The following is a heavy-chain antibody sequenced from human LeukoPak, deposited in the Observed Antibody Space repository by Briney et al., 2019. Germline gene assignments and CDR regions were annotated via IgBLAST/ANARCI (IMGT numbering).Heavy chain of an antibody. Sequence: TLSLTCTVSGGSISSGSYYWSWIRQPAGKGLEWIGRIYTSGSTNYNPSLKSRVTISVDTSKNQFSLKLSSVTAADTAVYYCARDPTHGDWFDSWGQGTLVTVSS. J-gene: IGHJ5*01. V-gene: IGHV4-61*02. CDR1: GGSISSGSYY. CDR2: IYTSGST. D-gene: IGHD4-17*01. CDR3: ARDPTHGDWFDS.